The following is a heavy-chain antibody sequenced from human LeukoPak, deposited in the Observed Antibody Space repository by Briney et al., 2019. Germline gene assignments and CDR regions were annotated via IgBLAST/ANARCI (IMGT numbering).Heavy chain of an antibody. Sequence: GASVKVSCKASGYTFTGYYMHWARQAPGQGLEWMGWINPNSGGTNYAQKFQGRVTMTRDTSISTAYMELSRLRSDDTAVYYCARTVATIRWFDPWGQGTLVTVSS. J-gene: IGHJ5*02. CDR3: ARTVATIRWFDP. V-gene: IGHV1-2*02. CDR2: INPNSGGT. CDR1: GYTFTGYY. D-gene: IGHD5-12*01.